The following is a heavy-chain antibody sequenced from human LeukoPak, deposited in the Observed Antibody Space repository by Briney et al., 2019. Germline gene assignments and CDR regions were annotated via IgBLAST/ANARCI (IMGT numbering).Heavy chain of an antibody. J-gene: IGHJ4*02. CDR2: IYYSGST. CDR3: ARDDKTIDGYNFGY. V-gene: IGHV4-31*03. Sequence: PSQTLSLTCTVSGGSISSGGHYWRWIRQHPGKGLEWIGYIYYSGSTYYNPSLKSRVTISVDTSKNQFSLKLSSVTAADTAVYYCARDDKTIDGYNFGYWGQGTLVTVSS. D-gene: IGHD5-24*01. CDR1: GGSISSGGHY.